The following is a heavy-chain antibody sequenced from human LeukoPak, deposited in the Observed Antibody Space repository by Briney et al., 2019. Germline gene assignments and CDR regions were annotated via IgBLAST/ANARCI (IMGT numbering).Heavy chain of an antibody. V-gene: IGHV4-59*12. CDR1: GGSISSYY. J-gene: IGHJ4*02. CDR3: ARGRGIAARPWIDY. D-gene: IGHD6-6*01. Sequence: PSETLSLTCTVSGGSISSYYWSWLRQPPGKGLEWIGYIYYSGSTNYNPSLQSRVTISVDTSKNQFSLKLSSVTAADTAVYYCARGRGIAARPWIDYWGQGTLVTVSS. CDR2: IYYSGST.